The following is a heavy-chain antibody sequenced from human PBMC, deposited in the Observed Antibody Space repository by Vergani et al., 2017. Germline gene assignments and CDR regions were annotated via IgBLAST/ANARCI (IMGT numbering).Heavy chain of an antibody. D-gene: IGHD2-15*01. V-gene: IGHV4-61*02. CDR3: ARGSCLGGSCYKPLLDY. CDR2: IHTSGST. CDR1: GGSINSHNYY. Sequence: QVQLQESGPGLVKPSQTLSLTCTVSGGSINSHNYYWSWIRQPAGKGLEWIGRIHTSGSTNYNPSLKSRVTMSEDTSKNQFSLNLTSVTAADTAVYFCARGSCLGGSCYKPLLDYWGQGILVTVS. J-gene: IGHJ4*02.